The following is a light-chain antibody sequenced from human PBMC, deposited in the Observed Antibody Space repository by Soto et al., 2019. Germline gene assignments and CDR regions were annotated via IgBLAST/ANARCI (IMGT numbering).Light chain of an antibody. CDR3: AAWDDSLYGWV. CDR2: YNN. J-gene: IGLJ3*02. Sequence: QSALTQPPSASGTPGQRVTISCSGSSSNIGSNTVNWYQQLPGTAPTLLIYYNNQRPSGVPDRFSDSKSGTSASLAISGLQSEDEAHYYCAAWDDSLYGWVFGGGTKVTVL. V-gene: IGLV1-44*01. CDR1: SSNIGSNT.